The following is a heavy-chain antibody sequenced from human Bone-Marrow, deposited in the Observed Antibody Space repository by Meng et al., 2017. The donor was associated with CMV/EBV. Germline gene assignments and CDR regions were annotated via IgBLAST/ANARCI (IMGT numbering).Heavy chain of an antibody. J-gene: IGHJ4*02. V-gene: IGHV3-66*01. CDR1: GCDVNTNY. CDR3: AREYSASYGDAFDD. Sequence: ASGCDVNTNYMTWVRQPPGKGLEWVSVIYSGGSAYYADSVGGRFTISRDNLKNTVYLQMNTLTAEDTAVYFCAREYSASYGDAFDDWGQGTLVTVSS. D-gene: IGHD4-17*01. CDR2: IYSGGSA.